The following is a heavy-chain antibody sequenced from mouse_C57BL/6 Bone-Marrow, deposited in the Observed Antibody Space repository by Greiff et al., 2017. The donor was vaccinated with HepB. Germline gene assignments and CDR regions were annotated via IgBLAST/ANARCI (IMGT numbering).Heavy chain of an antibody. CDR2: IYPRDGST. V-gene: IGHV1-85*01. CDR1: GYTFTSYD. D-gene: IGHD2-4*01. CDR3: ARRAFYYEYDGPYAMDY. Sequence: QVQLQQSGPELVKPGASVKLSCKASGYTFTSYDINWVKQRPGQGLEWIGWIYPRDGSTKYNEKFKGKATLTVDTSSSTAYMELHSLTSEDSAVYFCARRAFYYEYDGPYAMDYWGQGTSVTVSS. J-gene: IGHJ4*01.